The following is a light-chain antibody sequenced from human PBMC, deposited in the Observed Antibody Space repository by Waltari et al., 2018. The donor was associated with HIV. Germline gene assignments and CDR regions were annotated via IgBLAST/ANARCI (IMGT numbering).Light chain of an antibody. V-gene: IGKV3-15*01. CDR1: QSVGTN. CDR2: AAS. Sequence: EILMTQFPDTLSVSPGARVPISCRASQSVGTNLAWYQQKPGQAPRLLIYAASFTATDISDRFSGSGSGTDFTLTINSLQSEDFAVYYCQHYSNWPPWTFGPGTRVEMK. CDR3: QHYSNWPPWT. J-gene: IGKJ1*01.